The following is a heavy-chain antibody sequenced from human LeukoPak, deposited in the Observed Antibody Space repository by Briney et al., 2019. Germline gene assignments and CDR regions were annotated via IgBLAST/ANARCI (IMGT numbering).Heavy chain of an antibody. J-gene: IGHJ5*02. CDR3: ARLSPNDYGDYSWFDP. V-gene: IGHV4-34*01. D-gene: IGHD4-17*01. CDR2: INHSGST. CDR1: GGSFSGYY. Sequence: SETLSLTCAVYGGSFSGYYWSWTRQPPGKGLEWSGEINHSGSTNYNPSLKSRVTISVDTSKNQFSLKLNSVTAADTAVYYCARLSPNDYGDYSWFDPWGQGSLVTVSS.